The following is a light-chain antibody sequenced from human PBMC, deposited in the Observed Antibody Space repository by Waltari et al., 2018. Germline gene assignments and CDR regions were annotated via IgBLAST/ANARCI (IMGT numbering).Light chain of an antibody. CDR1: QTINKY. CDR2: ATF. V-gene: IGKV1-39*01. Sequence: DIQMTRTPSSLSASVGDRVPITCRASQTINKYLNWYQQKPGEAPKLLIFATFNLQSGVPARFRGGGSGTDFTLTISSLQPEDFATYYCQQSYRIPPTFGPGTKVDIK. J-gene: IGKJ3*01. CDR3: QQSYRIPPT.